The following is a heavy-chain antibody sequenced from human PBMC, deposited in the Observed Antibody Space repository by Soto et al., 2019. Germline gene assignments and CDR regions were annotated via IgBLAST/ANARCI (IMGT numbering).Heavy chain of an antibody. J-gene: IGHJ6*02. Sequence: EVQLVESGGGLVHPGGSLKLSCAASGFPFNGSAMHWVRQVSGKGLEWVGRIRSKPNNYATAYAASLKGRFTISRDDSKNTAYLQMNSLKTEDTAVYYCAGDFYYNMDVWGQGTTVTVSS. CDR3: AGDFYYNMDV. V-gene: IGHV3-73*02. CDR2: IRSKPNNYAT. CDR1: GFPFNGSA.